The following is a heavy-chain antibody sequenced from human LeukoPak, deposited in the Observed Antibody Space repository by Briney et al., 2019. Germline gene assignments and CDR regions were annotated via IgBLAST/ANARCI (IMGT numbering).Heavy chain of an antibody. Sequence: PGGSLRLSCAASGFTFSSYGMHWVRQAPGKGLEWVAVISYDGSNKYYADSVKGRFTISRDNSKNTLYLQMNSLRAEDTAVYYCAKDQGYCSGGSCYEGFDYWGQGTLVTVSS. CDR3: AKDQGYCSGGSCYEGFDY. J-gene: IGHJ4*02. CDR2: ISYDGSNK. CDR1: GFTFSSYG. V-gene: IGHV3-30*18. D-gene: IGHD2-15*01.